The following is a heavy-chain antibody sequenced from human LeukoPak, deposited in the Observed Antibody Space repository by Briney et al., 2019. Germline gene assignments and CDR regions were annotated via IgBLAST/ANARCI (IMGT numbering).Heavy chain of an antibody. CDR1: GGSFSGYY. V-gene: IGHV4-34*01. CDR2: INHSGST. D-gene: IGHD2-15*01. J-gene: IGHJ4*02. CDR3: ARAPRSKWYALIDY. Sequence: PSETLSLTCAVYGGSFSGYYWIWIRQPPGKGLEWIGEINHSGSTNYNPSLKSRVTISVDTSKNQFSLKLSSVTAADTAVYYCARAPRSKWYALIDYWGQGTLVTVSS.